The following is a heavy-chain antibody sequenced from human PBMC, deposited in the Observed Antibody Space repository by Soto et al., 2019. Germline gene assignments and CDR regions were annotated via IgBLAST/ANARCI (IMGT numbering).Heavy chain of an antibody. CDR1: GGTFSSYA. D-gene: IGHD5-18*01. CDR3: ARPGSSRGYSYGTFDY. Sequence: QVQLVQSGAEVKKPGSSVKVSCKASGGTFSSYAISWVRQAPGQGLEWMGGIIPIFGTANYAQKFQGRVTITADESPSTAYMELSSLRSEDTAVYYCARPGSSRGYSYGTFDYWGQGTLVTVSS. CDR2: IIPIFGTA. V-gene: IGHV1-69*01. J-gene: IGHJ4*02.